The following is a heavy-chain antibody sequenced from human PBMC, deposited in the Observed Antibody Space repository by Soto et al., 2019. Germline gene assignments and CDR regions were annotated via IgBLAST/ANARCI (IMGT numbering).Heavy chain of an antibody. CDR2: IIPIFGTA. CDR1: GGSFSSYA. J-gene: IGHJ6*02. V-gene: IGHV1-69*13. Sequence: SVKVSCKASGGSFSSYAISWVRHAPGQGLEWMGGIIPIFGTANYAQKFQGRVTITADESTSTAYMELSSLRSEDTAVYYCARGSLPGSSNYYYGMDVWGQGTTVTVSS. CDR3: ARGSLPGSSNYYYGMDV. D-gene: IGHD6-6*01.